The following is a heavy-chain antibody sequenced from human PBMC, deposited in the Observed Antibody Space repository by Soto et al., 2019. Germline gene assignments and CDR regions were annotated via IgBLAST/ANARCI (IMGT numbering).Heavy chain of an antibody. J-gene: IGHJ3*02. Sequence: SETLSLTCTVSGGSISSGDYYWSWIRQPPGKGLEWIGYIYYSGSTYYNPSLKSRVTISVDTSKNQFSLNLSSVTAADTAVYYCARQTDDSYTFNAFDIWGQGTMVTVSS. CDR1: GGSISSGDYY. V-gene: IGHV4-30-4*01. CDR3: ARQTDDSYTFNAFDI. D-gene: IGHD3-16*01. CDR2: IYYSGST.